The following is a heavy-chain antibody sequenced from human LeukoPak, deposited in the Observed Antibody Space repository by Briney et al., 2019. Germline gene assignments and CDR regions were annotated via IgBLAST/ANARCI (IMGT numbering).Heavy chain of an antibody. CDR2: INHSGST. CDR3: ARPIQTYCSSTSCYTDAFDI. Sequence: SETLSLTCAVYGGSFSGYYWSWIRQPPGKGLEWIGEINHSGSTNYNPSLKSRVTISVDTSKNQFSLKLSSVTAADTAVYYCARPIQTYCSSTSCYTDAFDIWGQGTMVTVSS. D-gene: IGHD2-2*01. V-gene: IGHV4-34*01. CDR1: GGSFSGYY. J-gene: IGHJ3*02.